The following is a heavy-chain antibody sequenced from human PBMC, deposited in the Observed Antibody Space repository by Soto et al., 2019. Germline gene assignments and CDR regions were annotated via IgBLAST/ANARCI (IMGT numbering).Heavy chain of an antibody. D-gene: IGHD3-3*01. CDR3: ARDITIFGVVTEGTYMDV. V-gene: IGHV4-59*01. J-gene: IGHJ6*03. Sequence: PSETLSLTCTVSGGSISSYYWSWIRQPPGKGLEWIGYIYYSGGTNYNPSLKSRVTISVDTSKNQFSLKLSSVTAADTAVYYCARDITIFGVVTEGTYMDVWGKGTTVTVSS. CDR1: GGSISSYY. CDR2: IYYSGGT.